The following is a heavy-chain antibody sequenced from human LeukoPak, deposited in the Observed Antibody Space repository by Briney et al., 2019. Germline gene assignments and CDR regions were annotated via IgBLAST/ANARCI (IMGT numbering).Heavy chain of an antibody. CDR3: ARQKDSIAAAGYNWFDP. J-gene: IGHJ5*02. V-gene: IGHV4-34*01. CDR1: GGSFSGYY. Sequence: SETLSLTCAVYGGSFSGYYWSWIRQPPGKGLEWIGEINHSGSTNYNPSLKSRVTISVDTSKNQFSLKLSSVTAADTAVYYCARQKDSIAAAGYNWFDPWGQGTLVTVSS. CDR2: INHSGST. D-gene: IGHD6-13*01.